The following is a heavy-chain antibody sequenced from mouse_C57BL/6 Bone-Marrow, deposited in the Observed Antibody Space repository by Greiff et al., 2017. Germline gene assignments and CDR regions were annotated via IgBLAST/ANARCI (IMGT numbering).Heavy chain of an antibody. CDR2: IYPGSGNT. J-gene: IGHJ2*01. Sequence: QVQLKQSGAELVRPGASVKLSCKASGYTFTDYYINWVKQRPGQGLEWIARIYPGSGNTYYNEKFKGKATLTAEKSSSTAYMQLSSLTSEDSAVYFCARGRGYFDYWGQGTTLTVSS. CDR3: ARGRGYFDY. CDR1: GYTFTDYY. V-gene: IGHV1-76*01.